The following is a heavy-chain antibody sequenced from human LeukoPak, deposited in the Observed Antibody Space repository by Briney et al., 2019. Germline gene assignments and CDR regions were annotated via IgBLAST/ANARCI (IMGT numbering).Heavy chain of an antibody. J-gene: IGHJ6*02. CDR1: GFTFSDYY. D-gene: IGHD3-10*01. V-gene: IGHV3-11*01. CDR2: ISSSGSTI. Sequence: GGSLRLSCAASGFTFSDYYMSWIRQAPGKGLEWVSYISSSGSTIYYADSVEGRFTISRDNAKNSLYLQMNSLRAEDTAVYYCARSMVRGVMRTHYYYYYGMDVWGQGTTVTVSS. CDR3: ARSMVRGVMRTHYYYYYGMDV.